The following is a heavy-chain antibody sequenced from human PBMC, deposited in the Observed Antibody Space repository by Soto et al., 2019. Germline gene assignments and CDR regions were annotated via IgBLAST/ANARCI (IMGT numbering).Heavy chain of an antibody. CDR3: ARNDYGDYYFDY. CDR2: ISHDGNKE. V-gene: IGHV3-30*03. D-gene: IGHD4-17*01. Sequence: GGSLRLSCAASGFTFRNYGIHWVRQAPGKGLEWVAVISHDGNKEYYADSVKGRFTISRDNSKNTLYLQMNSLRAEDTAVYYCARNDYGDYYFDYWGQGTLVTVSS. CDR1: GFTFRNYG. J-gene: IGHJ4*02.